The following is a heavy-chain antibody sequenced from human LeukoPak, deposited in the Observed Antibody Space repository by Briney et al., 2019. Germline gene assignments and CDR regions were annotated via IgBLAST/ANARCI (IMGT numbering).Heavy chain of an antibody. J-gene: IGHJ3*02. D-gene: IGHD3-9*01. V-gene: IGHV1-46*01. CDR3: ARGNYDILTGPRRTDAFDI. Sequence: ASVKVSCKASGYTFTGYYMHWVRQAPGQGLEWMGIINPSGGSTSYAQKFQGRVTMTRDTSTSTVYMELSSLRSEDTAVYYCARGNYDILTGPRRTDAFDIWGQGTKVTVSS. CDR1: GYTFTGYY. CDR2: INPSGGST.